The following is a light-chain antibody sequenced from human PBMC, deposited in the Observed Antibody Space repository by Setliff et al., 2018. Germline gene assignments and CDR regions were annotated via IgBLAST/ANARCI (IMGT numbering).Light chain of an antibody. V-gene: IGLV2-14*03. CDR1: SSDIHGFSY. CDR3: GSYTARSAV. Sequence: QSVLTQPASVSGSPGQSITISCTGISSDIHGFSYVSWYQQHPDKAPKLLIYDVTYRPSGVSDRFSASMSGNTASLTISGLQAEDEGDYYCGSYTARSAVFGPGTKVTVL. CDR2: DVT. J-gene: IGLJ1*01.